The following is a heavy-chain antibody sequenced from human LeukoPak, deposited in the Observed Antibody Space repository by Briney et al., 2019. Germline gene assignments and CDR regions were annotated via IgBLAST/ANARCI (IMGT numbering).Heavy chain of an antibody. J-gene: IGHJ4*02. D-gene: IGHD5-12*01. CDR1: GYTFTGYY. CDR3: AREPSNSGYDYLYYFDY. CDR2: INPDNGGT. V-gene: IGHV1-2*02. Sequence: ASVKVSCKASGYTFTGYYMHWVRQAPGQGLAWMGWINPDNGGTNYAQKFQGRVTMTRDMSISTAYMELSRLRSDDTAVYYCAREPSNSGYDYLYYFDYWGQGTLVTVSS.